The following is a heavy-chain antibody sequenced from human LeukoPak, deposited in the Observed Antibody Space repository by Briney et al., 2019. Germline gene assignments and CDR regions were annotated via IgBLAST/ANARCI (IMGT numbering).Heavy chain of an antibody. CDR1: GFSFSSYG. CDR2: ISGTGTTI. D-gene: IGHD3-22*01. J-gene: IGHJ5*02. V-gene: IGHV3-21*01. CDR3: ARDSIYSDPSDYYYDL. Sequence: GGSLRLSCAASGFSFSSYGIHWVRQAPGKGPEWVSFISGTGTTIFYADAVKGRFTISRDNAKNSVFLQMNSLRTEDTAVYYCARDSIYSDPSDYYYDLWGQGTLVTVSS.